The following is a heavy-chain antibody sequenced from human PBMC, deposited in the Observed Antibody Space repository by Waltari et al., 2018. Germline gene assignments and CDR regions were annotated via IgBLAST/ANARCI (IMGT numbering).Heavy chain of an antibody. CDR2: INHSGST. D-gene: IGHD2-15*01. CDR3: ARGVLREDIVVVVAAGFDY. CDR1: GGSFSGYY. Sequence: QVQLQQWGAGLLKPSETLSLTCAVYGGSFSGYYWSWIRQPPGKGLEWIGEINHSGSTNYNPSLKSRVTISVDTSKNQFSLKLSSVTAADTAVYYCARGVLREDIVVVVAAGFDYWGQGTLVTVSS. V-gene: IGHV4-34*01. J-gene: IGHJ4*02.